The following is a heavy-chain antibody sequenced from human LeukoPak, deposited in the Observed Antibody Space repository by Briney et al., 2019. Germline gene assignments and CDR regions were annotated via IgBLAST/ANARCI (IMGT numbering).Heavy chain of an antibody. CDR1: GGSFSGYY. V-gene: IGHV4-34*01. CDR3: ARGRGIAAAGTFQH. CDR2: INHSGST. J-gene: IGHJ1*01. Sequence: SETLSLTCAVYGGSFSGYYWSWIPQPPGKGLEWIGEINHSGSTNYNPSLKSRVTISVDTSKNQFSLKLSSVTAADTAVYYCARGRGIAAAGTFQHWGQGTLVTVSS. D-gene: IGHD6-13*01.